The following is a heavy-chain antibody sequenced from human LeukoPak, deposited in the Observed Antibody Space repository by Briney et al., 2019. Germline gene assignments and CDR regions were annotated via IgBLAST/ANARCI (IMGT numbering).Heavy chain of an antibody. Sequence: PGRSLRLSRAASGFTFSTYDMHWVRQPSGKGLEWVSGIGTSGDPYYPGSVKGRFTLSRDNARNSLYLQMNSLTAEDTAIYYCARGGAAAGHAFDMWGQGTMVTVSS. D-gene: IGHD6-25*01. CDR2: IGTSGDP. J-gene: IGHJ3*02. CDR1: GFTFSTYD. V-gene: IGHV3-13*05. CDR3: ARGGAAAGHAFDM.